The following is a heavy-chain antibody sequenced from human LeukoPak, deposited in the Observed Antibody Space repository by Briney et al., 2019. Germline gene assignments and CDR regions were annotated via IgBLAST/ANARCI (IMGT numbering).Heavy chain of an antibody. CDR2: ISGSGSST. Sequence: GGSLRLSCTASGFTFSSSGMSWVRQAPGKGLEWVSTISGSGSSTYYADSVKGRFTISRDNSKNTLYLQMNSLRAEDTAIYYCAKRDSSNMAYFDPWGQGTLVTVSS. V-gene: IGHV3-23*01. CDR3: AKRDSSNMAYFDP. D-gene: IGHD6-13*01. J-gene: IGHJ5*02. CDR1: GFTFSSSG.